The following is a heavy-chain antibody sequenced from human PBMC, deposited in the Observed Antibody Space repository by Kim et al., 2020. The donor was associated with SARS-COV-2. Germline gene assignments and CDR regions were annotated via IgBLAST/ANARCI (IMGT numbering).Heavy chain of an antibody. CDR1: GFTFSGSA. CDR2: IRSKANSYAT. Sequence: GGSLRLSCAASGFTFSGSAMHWVRQASGKGLEWVGRIRSKANSYATAYAASVKGRFTISRDDSKNTAYLQMNSLKTEDTAVYYCTRPGWEGDDYWGQGTLVTVSS. V-gene: IGHV3-73*01. J-gene: IGHJ4*02. CDR3: TRPGWEGDDY. D-gene: IGHD6-19*01.